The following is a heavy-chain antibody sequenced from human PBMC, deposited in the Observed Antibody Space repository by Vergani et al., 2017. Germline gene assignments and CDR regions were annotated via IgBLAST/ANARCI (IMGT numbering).Heavy chain of an antibody. V-gene: IGHV1-69*11. CDR3: AREVGSAATYVYYYYYYMDV. D-gene: IGHD2-15*01. CDR1: GGTFSSYA. J-gene: IGHJ6*03. CDR2: IIPILGTA. Sequence: QVQLVQSGAEVKKPGSSVKVSCKASGGTFSSYAISWVRQAPGQGLEWMGRIIPILGTANYEQKFQGRVTITADESTSTAYMELSSLRSEDTAVYYCAREVGSAATYVYYYYYYMDVWGKGTTVTVSS.